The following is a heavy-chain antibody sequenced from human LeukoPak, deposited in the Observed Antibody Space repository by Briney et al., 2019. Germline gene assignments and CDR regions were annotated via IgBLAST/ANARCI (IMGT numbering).Heavy chain of an antibody. V-gene: IGHV1-69*05. CDR2: IIPIFGTA. J-gene: IGHJ4*02. Sequence: SVKVSCKASGGTFSSYAISWVRQAPGQGLEWMGGIIPIFGTANYAQKFQGRVTITTDESTSTAYMELSSLRSEDTAVYYCARGEPLTGSSTSWVYYFYYWGQGTLVTVSS. CDR1: GGTFSSYA. CDR3: ARGEPLTGSSTSWVYYFYY. D-gene: IGHD2-2*01.